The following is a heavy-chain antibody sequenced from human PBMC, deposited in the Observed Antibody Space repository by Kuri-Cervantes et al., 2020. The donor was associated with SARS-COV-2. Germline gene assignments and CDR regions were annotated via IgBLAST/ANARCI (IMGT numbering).Heavy chain of an antibody. J-gene: IGHJ6*02. D-gene: IGHD6-13*01. CDR2: IRYDGSNK. Sequence: GESLKISCAASGFTFSSYGMHWVRQAPGKGLEWVAFIRYDGSNKYYADSVKGRFTISRDNAKNSLYLQMNSLRAEDTAVYYCARDMQQLVSYYYYGMDVWGQGTTVTVSS. CDR1: GFTFSSYG. V-gene: IGHV3-30*02. CDR3: ARDMQQLVSYYYYGMDV.